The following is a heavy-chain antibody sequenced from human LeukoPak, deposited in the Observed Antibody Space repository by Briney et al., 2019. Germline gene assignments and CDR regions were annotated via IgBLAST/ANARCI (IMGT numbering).Heavy chain of an antibody. J-gene: IGHJ4*02. CDR3: ARGDRADLYAGILTGYWGY. CDR1: GGSISSSSYY. Sequence: SETLSLTCTVSGGSISSSSYYWAWIRQPPGKGLEWIGSLYYSGRTYYNPSLKSRVTISVDTSKNQFSLKLSSVTAADTAVYYCARGDRADLYAGILTGYWGYWGQGTLVAVSS. D-gene: IGHD3-9*01. V-gene: IGHV4-39*07. CDR2: LYYSGRT.